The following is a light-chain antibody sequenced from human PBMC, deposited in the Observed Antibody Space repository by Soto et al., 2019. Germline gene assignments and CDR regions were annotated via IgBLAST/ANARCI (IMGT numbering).Light chain of an antibody. CDR2: DAS. J-gene: IGKJ5*01. V-gene: IGKV3-11*01. CDR1: QSVKTF. CDR3: QQRSNWPPIT. Sequence: EIVLPEYPAPLSLSPGERSTLSCMASQSVKTFLVWYQQRPGQPPRLLIHDASHRAAGIPARFSGSGFGTDFTLTISSLEPEDAAVYYCQQRSNWPPITFAEGTRLENK.